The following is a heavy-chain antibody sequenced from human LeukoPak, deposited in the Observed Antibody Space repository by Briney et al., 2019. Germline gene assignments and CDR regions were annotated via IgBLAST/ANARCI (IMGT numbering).Heavy chain of an antibody. V-gene: IGHV4-4*07. J-gene: IGHJ4*02. D-gene: IGHD3-3*01. Sequence: SETLSLTCTVSGGSISSYYWSWIRQPAGKGLEWIGRVYTDGTTSYNPSLKSRVTMSVDTSKNQFSLNLNSVTAADTAVYYCARKTRITIFGVVTLPDFWGQGTLVTVSS. CDR2: VYTDGTT. CDR3: ARKTRITIFGVVTLPDF. CDR1: GGSISSYY.